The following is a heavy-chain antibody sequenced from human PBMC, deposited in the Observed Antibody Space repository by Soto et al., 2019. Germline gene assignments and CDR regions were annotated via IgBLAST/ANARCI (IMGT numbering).Heavy chain of an antibody. CDR1: GFTFSSYV. D-gene: IGHD1-26*01. J-gene: IGHJ4*02. CDR3: ARAGPSYAFDY. CDR2: IWYDGSNK. Sequence: GGALRLSCAASGFTFSSYVMHWVRQAPGKGLEWVAVIWYDGSNKYYADSVKGRFTISRDNSKNTLYLQVNSLRAEDTAVYYCARAGPSYAFDYWGQGTLVTVSS. V-gene: IGHV3-33*01.